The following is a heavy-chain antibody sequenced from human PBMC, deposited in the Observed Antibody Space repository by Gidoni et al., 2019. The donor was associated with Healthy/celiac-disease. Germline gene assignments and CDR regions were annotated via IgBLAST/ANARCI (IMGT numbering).Heavy chain of an antibody. CDR1: GFTFTSSA. CDR3: ATAAGTTYYYYGMDV. J-gene: IGHJ6*02. V-gene: IGHV1-58*02. D-gene: IGHD6-13*01. CDR2: IVVGSGNT. Sequence: QMQLVQSGPEVKKPGTSVKVSCKASGFTFTSSAMQWVRQARGQRLEWIGWIVVGSGNTNYAQKFQEGVTITRDMSTSTAYMELSSLRSEDTAVYYCATAAGTTYYYYGMDVWGQGTTVTVSS.